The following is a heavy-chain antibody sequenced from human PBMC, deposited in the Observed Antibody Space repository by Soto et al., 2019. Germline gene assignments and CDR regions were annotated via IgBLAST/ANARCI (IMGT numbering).Heavy chain of an antibody. J-gene: IGHJ4*02. CDR2: FRAGGDDGTT. D-gene: IGHD3-10*01. V-gene: IGHV3-23*01. Sequence: GGALRLTCVDSGFTFSSYSMSWVRQAPGKGLEWVSGFRAGGDDGTTYYADSVKGRFTISRDNSKNTLFLQMNSLRAEDTAIYYCAKKVNSGSGSQYFDYFGQGTLVTV. CDR3: AKKVNSGSGSQYFDY. CDR1: GFTFSSYS.